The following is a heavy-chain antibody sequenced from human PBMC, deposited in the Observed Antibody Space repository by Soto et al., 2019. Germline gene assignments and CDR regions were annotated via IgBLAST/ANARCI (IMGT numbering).Heavy chain of an antibody. CDR2: TYYRSKWYN. CDR3: ARVSTVAGPWDAFDI. V-gene: IGHV6-1*01. J-gene: IGHJ3*02. CDR1: GDSVSTSKSS. D-gene: IGHD6-19*01. Sequence: SQTLSLTCAISGDSVSTSKSSWNWIRQSPSRGLEWLARTYYRSKWYNVYAVSLEGRITISPDTSKNQFSLQLNSVTPEDTGVYYCARVSTVAGPWDAFDIWGQGTMVTVSS.